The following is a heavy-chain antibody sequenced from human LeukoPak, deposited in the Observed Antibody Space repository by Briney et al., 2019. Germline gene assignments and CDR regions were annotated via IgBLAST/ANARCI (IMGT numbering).Heavy chain of an antibody. CDR3: ARHFDDSSGYLKP. Sequence: PSETLSLTCTISGGFISSSSYYWGWIRQPPGKGLEWIGDIYYTGSTYYNASLKSRVSISIDTSKNQFSLKLSSVTAADTAVYYCARHFDDSSGYLKPWGQGTLVTVSS. CDR2: IYYTGST. V-gene: IGHV4-39*01. CDR1: GGFISSSSYY. J-gene: IGHJ5*02. D-gene: IGHD3-22*01.